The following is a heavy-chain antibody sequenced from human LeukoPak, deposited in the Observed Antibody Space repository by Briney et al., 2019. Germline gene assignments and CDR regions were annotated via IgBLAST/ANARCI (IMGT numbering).Heavy chain of an antibody. CDR3: ARSGGQQWLVLFDY. D-gene: IGHD6-19*01. Sequence: SQTLSPTCAISGDSVSSNSAAWNWIRQSPSRGLEWLGRTYYRSKWYNDYAVSVKSRITINPDTSKNQFSLQLNSVTPEDTAVYYCARSGGQQWLVLFDYWGQGTLVTVSS. J-gene: IGHJ4*02. CDR1: GDSVSSNSAA. CDR2: TYYRSKWYN. V-gene: IGHV6-1*01.